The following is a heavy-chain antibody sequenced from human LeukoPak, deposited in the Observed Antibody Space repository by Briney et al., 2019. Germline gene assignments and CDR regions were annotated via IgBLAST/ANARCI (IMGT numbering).Heavy chain of an antibody. J-gene: IGHJ4*02. CDR2: VSTSGVGT. Sequence: GGTLRLSCAASGFTFSSFAMSWIRQAPGKGLEWVSSVSTSGVGTYYADSVRGRFTISRDNSKNTVFLQMNSLIAEDSAVYYCAKDYAVGSIDYWGQGTLVTVSS. D-gene: IGHD3-16*01. CDR1: GFTFSSFA. V-gene: IGHV3-23*01. CDR3: AKDYAVGSIDY.